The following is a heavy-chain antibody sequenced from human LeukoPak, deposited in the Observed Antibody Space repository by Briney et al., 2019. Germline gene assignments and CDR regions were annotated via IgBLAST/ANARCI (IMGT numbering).Heavy chain of an antibody. CDR1: AGSISSYY. Sequence: SETLSLTCTVSAGSISSYYWSWMRQPPGKGLEWIGYIFYSGSTNYSGTTNYNPSLKSRVTISLDTSKNQFSLTVRSVTAADTAVYHCAGRRLRDRYLDLWGRGTLVTVSS. CDR2: IFYSGST. CDR3: AGRRLRDRYLDL. J-gene: IGHJ2*01. V-gene: IGHV4-59*01. D-gene: IGHD4-17*01.